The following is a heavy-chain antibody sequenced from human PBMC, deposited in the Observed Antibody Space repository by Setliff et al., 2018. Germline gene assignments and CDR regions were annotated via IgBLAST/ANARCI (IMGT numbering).Heavy chain of an antibody. V-gene: IGHV4-4*09. Sequence: SETLSLTCTVSGGSISSYYWSWIRQPAGKGLEWVGNIGDTGSINYNPSLKSRLTISRDTSKNQVSLKLNSVTATDTAVYYCARIRLCGGRVICPPGRYVDVWGKGTTVTVSS. CDR2: IGDTGSI. CDR3: ARIRLCGGRVICPPGRYVDV. J-gene: IGHJ6*03. D-gene: IGHD2-15*01. CDR1: GGSISSYY.